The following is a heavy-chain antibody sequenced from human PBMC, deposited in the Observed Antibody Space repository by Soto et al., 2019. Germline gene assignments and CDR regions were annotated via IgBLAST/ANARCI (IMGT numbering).Heavy chain of an antibody. D-gene: IGHD6-19*01. CDR2: MSRDGGVT. CDR3: AKIDKFNPHSSGWAYRFDY. J-gene: IGHJ4*02. CDR1: GFTFSNYG. Sequence: EVQLLESGGGLVQPGGSLRLSCAASGFTFSNYGMTWVRQAPGKGLEWVSGMSRDGGVTDYTDSVKGRFTISRDISKNTLYLQMNSLRAEDTAVYYCAKIDKFNPHSSGWAYRFDYWGQGTLVTVSS. V-gene: IGHV3-23*01.